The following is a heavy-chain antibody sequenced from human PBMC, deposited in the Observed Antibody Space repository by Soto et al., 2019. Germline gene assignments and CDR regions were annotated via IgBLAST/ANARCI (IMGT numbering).Heavy chain of an antibody. CDR2: MSYDESTE. CDR3: ARVSSTIIAVVHGLGLDV. CDR1: GFIFSSYT. V-gene: IGHV3-30-3*01. Sequence: QVQLVESGGGVVQPGRSLRLSCAASGFIFSSYTMHWVRQAPGKGLEWVALMSYDESTEYYADSVKGRFTISRDNSNNTLSLQMNSLRPEDSAVYYCARVSSTIIAVVHGLGLDVWGQGTTVTVSS. D-gene: IGHD3-22*01. J-gene: IGHJ6*02.